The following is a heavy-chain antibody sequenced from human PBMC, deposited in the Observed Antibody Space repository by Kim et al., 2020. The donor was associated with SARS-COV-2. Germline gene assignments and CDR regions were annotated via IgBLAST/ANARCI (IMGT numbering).Heavy chain of an antibody. V-gene: IGHV3-48*02. D-gene: IGHD3-3*01. CDR3: ARTPSGPENDLWSGCYTADAFEI. J-gene: IGHJ3*02. CDR2: ISSSSSTI. Sequence: GGSLRLSCAASGFTFSSYSMNWVRQAPGKGLEWVSYISSSSSTIYYADSVKGRVTISRDNAKNSLYLQMNSLRDEDTAVYYCARTPSGPENDLWSGCYTADAFEIWGQGTMVTVSS. CDR1: GFTFSSYS.